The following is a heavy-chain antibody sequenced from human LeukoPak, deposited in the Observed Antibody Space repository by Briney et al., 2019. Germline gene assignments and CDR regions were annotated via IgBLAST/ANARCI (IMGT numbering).Heavy chain of an antibody. Sequence: ASVKVSCKASGYTFTGYCMHWVRQAPGQGLEWMGWINPNSGGTNYAQKFQGRVTMTRDTSISTAYMELSRLRSDDTAVYYCARGRCSGGSCYVDYWGQGTLVTVSS. CDR1: GYTFTGYC. V-gene: IGHV1-2*02. CDR3: ARGRCSGGSCYVDY. J-gene: IGHJ4*02. D-gene: IGHD2-15*01. CDR2: INPNSGGT.